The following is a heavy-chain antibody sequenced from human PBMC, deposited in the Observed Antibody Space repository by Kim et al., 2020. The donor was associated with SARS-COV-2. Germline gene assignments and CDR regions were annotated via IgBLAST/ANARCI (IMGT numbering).Heavy chain of an antibody. J-gene: IGHJ4*02. CDR3: ARDGGDYGDYGFDY. V-gene: IGHV3-48*02. D-gene: IGHD4-17*01. Sequence: AVTVKGRFTIARDNAKDSLYLKRNSLGDEDTAVYYCARDGGDYGDYGFDYWGQGTLVTVSS.